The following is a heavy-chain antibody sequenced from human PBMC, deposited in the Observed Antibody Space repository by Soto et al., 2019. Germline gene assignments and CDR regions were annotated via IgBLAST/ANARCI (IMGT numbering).Heavy chain of an antibody. CDR1: GFTFSSYG. V-gene: IGHV3-33*01. Sequence: QVQLVESGGGVVQPGRSLRLSCAASGFTFSSYGMHWVRQAPGKGLEWVAVIWYDGSNKYYADSVKGRFTISRDNSKNTLYLQMNSLRAEDTAVYYCARDEPLEWLVFLFDPWGQGTLVTVSS. CDR3: ARDEPLEWLVFLFDP. CDR2: IWYDGSNK. D-gene: IGHD6-19*01. J-gene: IGHJ5*02.